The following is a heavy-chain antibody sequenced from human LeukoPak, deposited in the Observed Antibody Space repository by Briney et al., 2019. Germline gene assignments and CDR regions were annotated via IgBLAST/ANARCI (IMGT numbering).Heavy chain of an antibody. CDR2: ISSSSSPT. CDR3: VRDRGSGDDYSPDAFDI. D-gene: IGHD2-21*01. J-gene: IGHJ3*02. V-gene: IGHV3-48*01. CDR1: GFSFSTYS. Sequence: GGSLSLSCAASGFSFSTYSMNWVRQAPGKGREWVSYISSSSSPTYSADSVKGRFTISRDNGKNSLYLQMNSLRAEDTAVYYCVRDRGSGDDYSPDAFDIWGQGTMVTVSS.